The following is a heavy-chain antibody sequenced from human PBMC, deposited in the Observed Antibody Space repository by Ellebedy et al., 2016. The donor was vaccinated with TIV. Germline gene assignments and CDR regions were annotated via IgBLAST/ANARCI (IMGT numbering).Heavy chain of an antibody. CDR2: INQDASRK. D-gene: IGHD1-1*01. J-gene: IGHJ4*02. CDR1: GFTFSDSW. Sequence: PGGSLRLSCAASGFTFSDSWMTWVRQAPGKGLEWVANINQDASRKYYLDSVKCRFTVSRDNAKNSLYLQMNSLRAEDTAVYYCSSWKYWGQGALVTVSS. CDR3: SSWKY. V-gene: IGHV3-7*01.